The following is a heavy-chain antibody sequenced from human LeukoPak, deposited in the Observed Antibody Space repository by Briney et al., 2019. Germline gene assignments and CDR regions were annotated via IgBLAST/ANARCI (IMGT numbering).Heavy chain of an antibody. V-gene: IGHV3-21*01. J-gene: IGHJ4*02. Sequence: GGSLRLXCAASGFTFSSYSMNWVRQAPGKGLEWVSSISSSSSYIYYADSVKGRFTISRDNAKNSLYLQMNSLRAEDTAVYYCAREEYCSSTSCPPDYWGQGTLVTVSS. CDR1: GFTFSSYS. D-gene: IGHD2-2*01. CDR3: AREEYCSSTSCPPDY. CDR2: ISSSSSYI.